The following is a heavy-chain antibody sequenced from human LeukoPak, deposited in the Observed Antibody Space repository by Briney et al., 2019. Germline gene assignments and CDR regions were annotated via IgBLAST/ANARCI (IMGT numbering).Heavy chain of an antibody. CDR2: ISYDGSNK. V-gene: IGHV3-30-3*01. CDR3: ARDPGYCSGGSCYPGYFQH. Sequence: HPGRSLRLSCAASGFTFSSYAMHWVRQAPGKGLEWVVVISYDGSNKYYADSVKGRFTISRDNSKNTLYLQMNSLRAEDTAVYYCARDPGYCSGGSCYPGYFQHWGQGTLVTVSS. CDR1: GFTFSSYA. D-gene: IGHD2-15*01. J-gene: IGHJ1*01.